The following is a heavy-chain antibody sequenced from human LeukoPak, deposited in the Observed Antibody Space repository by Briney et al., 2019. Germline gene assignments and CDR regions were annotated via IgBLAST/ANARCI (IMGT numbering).Heavy chain of an antibody. J-gene: IGHJ4*02. CDR3: AKRGVVIRVILVGFHREAYYFDS. V-gene: IGHV3-23*01. D-gene: IGHD2-21*01. CDR2: ISGSGGST. Sequence: PGGSLRLSCAVSGITLSNYGMSWAREAPGKGLEWVAGISGSGGSTHYADSVKGRFTISRDNPTNTLFLQMNRRRAEDTAVYLCAKRGVVIRVILVGFHREAYYFDSWGQGALVTVSS. CDR1: GITLSNYG.